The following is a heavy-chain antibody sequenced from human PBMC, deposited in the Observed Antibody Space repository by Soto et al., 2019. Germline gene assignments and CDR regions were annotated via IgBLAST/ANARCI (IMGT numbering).Heavy chain of an antibody. J-gene: IGHJ6*03. V-gene: IGHV3-64*01. Sequence: GGSLRLSCAASGFTFSNYEMHWFRQAPGKGLEYVSGISNNGAHTDYAKSVKGRFTISRDNSENTLYLQMGSLRAEDMALYYCARRGYGIRRPNVYTDVRGKGTTVTGSS. CDR1: GFTFSNYE. CDR3: ARRGYGIRRPNVYTDV. D-gene: IGHD2-15*01. CDR2: ISNNGAHT.